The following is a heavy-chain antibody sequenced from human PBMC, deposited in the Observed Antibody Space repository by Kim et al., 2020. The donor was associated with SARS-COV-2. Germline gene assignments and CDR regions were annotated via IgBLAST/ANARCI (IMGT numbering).Heavy chain of an antibody. D-gene: IGHD1-26*01. CDR1: GFTFSSYG. J-gene: IGHJ4*02. Sequence: GGSLRLSCAASGFTFSSYGMHWVRQAPGKGLEWVAVIWYDGSNKYYADSVKGRFTISRDNSKNTLYLQMNSLRAEDTAVYYCARAPGSYPYYFDYWGQGTLVTVSS. CDR3: ARAPGSYPYYFDY. CDR2: IWYDGSNK. V-gene: IGHV3-33*01.